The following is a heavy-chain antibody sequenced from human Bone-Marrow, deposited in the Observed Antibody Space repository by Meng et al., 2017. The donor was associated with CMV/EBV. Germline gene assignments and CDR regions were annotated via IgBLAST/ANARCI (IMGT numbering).Heavy chain of an antibody. D-gene: IGHD2-21*01. CDR2: INHSGST. V-gene: IGHV4-34*01. J-gene: IGHJ4*02. CDR1: GGSFSGYY. Sequence: AVYGGSFSGYYWSGIRQPPGKGLEWIGEINHSGSTNYNPSLKSRVTISVDTSKNQFSLKLSSVTAADTAVYYCARAYCGGDCPFDYWGQGTLVTVSS. CDR3: ARAYCGGDCPFDY.